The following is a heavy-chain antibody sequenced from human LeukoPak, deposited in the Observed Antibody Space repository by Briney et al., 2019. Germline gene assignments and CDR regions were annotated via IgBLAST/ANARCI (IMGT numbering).Heavy chain of an antibody. Sequence: PGGSLRLSCAASGFTFSSYGMSWVRQAPGKGLEWVAFIRYDGSNKYYADSVKGRFTISRDNSKNTLYLQMNSLRAEDTAVYYCAKDPGYSSSWYYFDYWGQGTLVTVSS. J-gene: IGHJ4*02. V-gene: IGHV3-30*02. CDR2: IRYDGSNK. CDR3: AKDPGYSSSWYYFDY. D-gene: IGHD6-13*01. CDR1: GFTFSSYG.